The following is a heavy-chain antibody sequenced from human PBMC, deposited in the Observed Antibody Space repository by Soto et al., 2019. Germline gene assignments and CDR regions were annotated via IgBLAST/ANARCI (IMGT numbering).Heavy chain of an antibody. J-gene: IGHJ4*02. D-gene: IGHD4-17*01. CDR2: ISWNSGNL. CDR1: GFTFDDYA. Sequence: ASGGGLVPPGRSLRLSCAASGFTFDDYAMHWVRQGPGKGLEWVSSISWNSGNLGYADSVKGRFTISRDNAKNSLYLQMNSLRGEDTALYYCAKGASTTVFAFNDYWGQGTLVTVSS. V-gene: IGHV3-9*01. CDR3: AKGASTTVFAFNDY.